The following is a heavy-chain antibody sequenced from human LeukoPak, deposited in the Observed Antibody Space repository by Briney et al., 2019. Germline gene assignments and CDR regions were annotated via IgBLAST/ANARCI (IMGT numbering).Heavy chain of an antibody. D-gene: IGHD3-16*02. J-gene: IGHJ4*02. V-gene: IGHV1-8*02. CDR2: MNPNSGNT. CDR3: ARAYYDYVWGSYPLDY. CDR1: GYTFTGYY. Sequence: GASVKVSCKASGYTFTGYYMHWVRQATGQGLEWMGWMNPNSGNTGYAQKFQGRVTMTRNTSISTAYMELSSLRSEDTAVYYCARAYYDYVWGSYPLDYWGQGTLVTVSS.